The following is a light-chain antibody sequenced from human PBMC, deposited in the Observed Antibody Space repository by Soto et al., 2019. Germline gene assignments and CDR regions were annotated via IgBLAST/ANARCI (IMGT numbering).Light chain of an antibody. Sequence: QPVLTQPPSVSGAPGQRVTISCTGNNSNLGAGYDVHWYQQLPGAAPKLVIFGNRNRPSGVPERFSGSKSGTSASLAITGLHAEDEADYYCQAYDYSLTAFVFGGGTKLTVL. V-gene: IGLV1-40*01. J-gene: IGLJ3*02. CDR3: QAYDYSLTAFV. CDR2: GNR. CDR1: NSNLGAGYD.